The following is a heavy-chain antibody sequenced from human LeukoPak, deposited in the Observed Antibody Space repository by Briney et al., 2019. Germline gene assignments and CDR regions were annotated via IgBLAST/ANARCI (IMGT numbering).Heavy chain of an antibody. D-gene: IGHD6-19*01. CDR3: ARVIIAVAGRGSFDY. V-gene: IGHV4-4*02. Sequence: PSETLSLTCTVSGGSISSSNRWSWVRQPPGKGLEWIGEISHSGSTNYNPSLKSRVTISVDKSKNQFSLKLSSVTAADSAVYYCARVIIAVAGRGSFDYWGQGTLVTVSS. J-gene: IGHJ4*02. CDR2: ISHSGST. CDR1: GGSISSSNR.